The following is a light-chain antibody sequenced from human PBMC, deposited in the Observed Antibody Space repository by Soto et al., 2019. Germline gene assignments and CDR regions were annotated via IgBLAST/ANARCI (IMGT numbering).Light chain of an antibody. CDR1: SSNIGSNS. V-gene: IGLV1-44*01. CDR3: AAWDDSLTGYV. J-gene: IGLJ1*01. CDR2: INN. Sequence: QPVLTQPPSASGTPGQRVTISCSGSSSNIGSNSVNWYQQFPGTAPKLLIFINNQRPSEVPDRFSGSKSGTSASLAISGLQSEDEADYYCAAWDDSLTGYVFGTGTKLTVL.